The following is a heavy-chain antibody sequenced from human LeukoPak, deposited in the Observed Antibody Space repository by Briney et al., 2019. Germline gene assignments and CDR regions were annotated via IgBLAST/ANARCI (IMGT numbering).Heavy chain of an antibody. CDR3: ARDRDVSGSRNY. CDR2: ISTYNGNT. D-gene: IGHD1-26*01. V-gene: IGHV1-18*01. J-gene: IGHJ4*02. Sequence: ASVKVSFKASGYTFTSYGIGWVRQAPGQGLEWMGWISTYNGNTNYAQILQGRVTVTTDTSTSTAYMELRSLTSDDTAVYYCARDRDVSGSRNYWGQGTLVTVSS. CDR1: GYTFTSYG.